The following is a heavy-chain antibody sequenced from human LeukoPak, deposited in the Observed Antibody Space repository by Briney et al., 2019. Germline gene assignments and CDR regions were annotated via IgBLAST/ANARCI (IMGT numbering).Heavy chain of an antibody. CDR3: AKDKGYCITSTCFKPFDY. Sequence: GGSLRLSCVASEFIFSNYAMTWVRQAPGKGLEWVSSASGSGANVFYADSVKGRFTISRDDSKNTVYLQMNSLRVEDTAVYYCAKDKGYCITSTCFKPFDYWGRGVVVTVSS. J-gene: IGHJ4*02. CDR1: EFIFSNYA. CDR2: ASGSGANV. V-gene: IGHV3-23*01. D-gene: IGHD2-2*01.